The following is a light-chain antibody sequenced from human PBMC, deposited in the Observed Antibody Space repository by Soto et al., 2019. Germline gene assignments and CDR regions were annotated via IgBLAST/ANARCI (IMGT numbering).Light chain of an antibody. CDR3: QQYDSFPYT. Sequence: EIVLTQSPGPLSLSPGERATLSCRASQSVSSTYLAWYQQKPGQAPRLLIYRTSTRATGIPDRFSGSGSGTDFTLTISRLEPEDFAVYYCQQYDSFPYTFGQGTKLEIK. CDR2: RTS. V-gene: IGKV3-20*01. CDR1: QSVSSTY. J-gene: IGKJ2*01.